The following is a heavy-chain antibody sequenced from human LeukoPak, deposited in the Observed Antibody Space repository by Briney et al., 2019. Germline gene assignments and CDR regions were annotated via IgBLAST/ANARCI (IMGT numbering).Heavy chain of an antibody. J-gene: IGHJ4*02. V-gene: IGHV3-74*01. D-gene: IGHD1-26*01. Sequence: PGGSLRLSCAASGFTFSSYWMHWVRQAPGKGLVWVSRINSDGSSTSYADSVKGRFTISRDNAKNTLYLQMNGLRAEDTSVYYCARDRNTGSSCENLFEYWGQGSLVTVSS. CDR3: ARDRNTGSSCENLFEY. CDR1: GFTFSSYW. CDR2: INSDGSST.